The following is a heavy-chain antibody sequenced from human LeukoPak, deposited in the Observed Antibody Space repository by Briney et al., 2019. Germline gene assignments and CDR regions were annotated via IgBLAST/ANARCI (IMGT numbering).Heavy chain of an antibody. J-gene: IGHJ1*01. CDR2: ITGGGGTT. Sequence: PGGSLRLSCAASGFTFSNYAMSWIRQAPGKGLGWASSITGGGGTTFYADSVKDRFSISRDNSKNTLHLQMNSLRADGTAVYYCVISANSGQSVGFFQHWGQGTLVSVSS. CDR3: VISANSGQSVGFFQH. D-gene: IGHD1-26*01. V-gene: IGHV3-23*01. CDR1: GFTFSNYA.